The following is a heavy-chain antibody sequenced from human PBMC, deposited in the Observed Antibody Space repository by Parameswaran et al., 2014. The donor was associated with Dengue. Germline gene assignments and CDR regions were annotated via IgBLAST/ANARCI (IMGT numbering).Heavy chain of an antibody. D-gene: IGHD2-15*01. Sequence: WIRQPPGKGLEWVGRIKSKTDGGTTDYAAPVKGRFTISRDDSKNTLYLQMNSLKTEDTAVYYCTTELFCSGGIHGGFDPWGQGTLVTVSS. J-gene: IGHJ5*02. CDR2: IKSKTDGGTT. V-gene: IGHV3-15*01. CDR3: TTELFCSGGIHGGFDP.